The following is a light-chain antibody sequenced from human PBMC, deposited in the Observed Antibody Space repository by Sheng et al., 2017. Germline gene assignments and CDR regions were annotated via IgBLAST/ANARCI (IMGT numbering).Light chain of an antibody. CDR3: AAWDDSLNGPV. V-gene: IGLV1-44*01. Sequence: QSVLTQPPSASGTPGQRVTISCSGSSSNIGSNTVNWYQQLPGTAPKLLIYSNNQRPSGVPDRFSGSKSGTSASLAISGLQSEDEADYYCAAWDDSLNGPVFGGGTEADRP. J-gene: IGLJ3*02. CDR2: SNN. CDR1: SSNIGSNT.